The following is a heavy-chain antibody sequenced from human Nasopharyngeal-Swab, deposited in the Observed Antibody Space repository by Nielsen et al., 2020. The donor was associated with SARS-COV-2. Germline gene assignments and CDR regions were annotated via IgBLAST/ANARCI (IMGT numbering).Heavy chain of an antibody. J-gene: IGHJ4*02. CDR1: GFTFSSYA. V-gene: IGHV3-23*01. D-gene: IGHD3-22*01. Sequence: GGSLRLSCAASGFTFSSYAMSWVRQAPGKGLEWVSAISGSGGSTYYADSVKGRFTISRDNSKNTLYLQMNSLRAEDTAVYYCAKAIIGYDSSGYYLAPVYFDYWGQGTLVTVSS. CDR3: AKAIIGYDSSGYYLAPVYFDY. CDR2: ISGSGGST.